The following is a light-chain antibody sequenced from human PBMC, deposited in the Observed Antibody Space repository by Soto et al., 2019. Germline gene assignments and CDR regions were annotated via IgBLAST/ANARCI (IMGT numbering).Light chain of an antibody. Sequence: QSALTQPASVSGCPGQSITISCTGTSSDVGSYNLVSWYQQHPGKAPKLMIYEGSKRPSGVSNRFSGSKSGNTASLTISGLQAEDEADYYCCSYAGSSTYYVFGTGTKLTVL. J-gene: IGLJ1*01. CDR2: EGS. V-gene: IGLV2-23*01. CDR3: CSYAGSSTYYV. CDR1: SSDVGSYNL.